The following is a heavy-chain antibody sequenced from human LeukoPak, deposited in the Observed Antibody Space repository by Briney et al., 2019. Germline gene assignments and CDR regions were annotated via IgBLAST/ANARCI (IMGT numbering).Heavy chain of an antibody. J-gene: IGHJ4*02. D-gene: IGHD3-22*01. CDR1: GYSISSGYY. CDR2: IYHSGST. Sequence: SETLSLTCTVSGYSISSGYYWGWIRQPPGKGLEWIGSIYHSGSTYYNPSLKSRVTISVDTSKNQSSLKLSSVTAADTAVYYCTRDVRGGYDSSGYYSRNWGQGTLVTVSS. V-gene: IGHV4-38-2*02. CDR3: TRDVRGGYDSSGYYSRN.